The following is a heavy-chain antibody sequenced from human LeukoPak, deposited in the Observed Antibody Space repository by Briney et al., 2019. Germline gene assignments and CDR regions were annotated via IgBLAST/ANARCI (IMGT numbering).Heavy chain of an antibody. V-gene: IGHV3-11*01. D-gene: IGHD2-15*01. Sequence: GGSLRLSCAASGFTFSDYNMRWIRQAPGRGLEGGSCISRSGSTKYYADSVKGRFTISRDNAKNSLFLQMNSLRAEDTAVYYCARVLRYCSGGNCYSGGLGYMDVWGKGTTVTISS. CDR2: ISRSGSTK. CDR1: GFTFSDYN. J-gene: IGHJ6*03. CDR3: ARVLRYCSGGNCYSGGLGYMDV.